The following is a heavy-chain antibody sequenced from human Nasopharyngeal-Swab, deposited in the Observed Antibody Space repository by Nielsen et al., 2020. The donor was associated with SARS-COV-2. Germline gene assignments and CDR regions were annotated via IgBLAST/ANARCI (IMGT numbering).Heavy chain of an antibody. Sequence: SVKVSCKASGGTFSSYAISWVRQAPGQGLEWMGGIIPIFGTANYAQKFQGRVTITADESTSTAYMELSSLRSEDTAVYYCARDRKGAYYYDSSGYSNWSDPWGQGTLVTVSS. CDR2: IIPIFGTA. D-gene: IGHD3-22*01. J-gene: IGHJ5*02. CDR1: GGTFSSYA. V-gene: IGHV1-69*13. CDR3: ARDRKGAYYYDSSGYSNWSDP.